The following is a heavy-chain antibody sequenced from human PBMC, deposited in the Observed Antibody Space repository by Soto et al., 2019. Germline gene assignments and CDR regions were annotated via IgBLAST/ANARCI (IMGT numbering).Heavy chain of an antibody. CDR3: AREASYYYDSSGYYSSGYFDY. J-gene: IGHJ4*02. CDR1: GYTFTSYG. CDR2: ISAYNGNT. D-gene: IGHD3-22*01. Sequence: ASVKVSCKASGYTFTSYGISWVRQAPGQGLEWMGWISAYNGNTNYAQKLQGRVTMTTDTSTSTAYMELRSLRSDDTAVYYCAREASYYYDSSGYYSSGYFDYWGQGTLVTVSS. V-gene: IGHV1-18*01.